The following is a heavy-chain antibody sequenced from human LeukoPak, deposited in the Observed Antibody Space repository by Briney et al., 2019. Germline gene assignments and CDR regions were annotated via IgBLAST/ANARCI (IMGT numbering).Heavy chain of an antibody. CDR2: IYYSGST. Sequence: NPSETLSLTCTVSGGSISSSSYYWGWIRQPPGKGLEWIGSIYYSGSTYYNPSLKSRVTISVDTSKNQFSLKLSSVTAADTAVYYCARRLPYVKWLRLGGSFDYWGQGTLVTVSS. D-gene: IGHD5-12*01. J-gene: IGHJ4*02. CDR3: ARRLPYVKWLRLGGSFDY. V-gene: IGHV4-39*07. CDR1: GGSISSSSYY.